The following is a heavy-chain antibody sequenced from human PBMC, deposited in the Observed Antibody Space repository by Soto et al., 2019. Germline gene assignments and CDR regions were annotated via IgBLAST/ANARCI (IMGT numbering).Heavy chain of an antibody. CDR1: GGSISSYY. J-gene: IGHJ4*02. D-gene: IGHD2-15*01. Sequence: SETLSLTCTVSGGSISSYYGSWIRQPPGKGLEWIGYIYYSGSTNYNPSLKSRVTISVDTSKNQFSLKLSSVTAADTAVYYCARQKRGYCSGGSCYREFDYWGQGTLVTVSS. V-gene: IGHV4-59*08. CDR3: ARQKRGYCSGGSCYREFDY. CDR2: IYYSGST.